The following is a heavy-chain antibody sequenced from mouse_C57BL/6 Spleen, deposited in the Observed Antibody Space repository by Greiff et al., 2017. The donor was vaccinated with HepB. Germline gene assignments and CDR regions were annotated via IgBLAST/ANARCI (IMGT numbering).Heavy chain of an antibody. V-gene: IGHV1-52*01. D-gene: IGHD2-4*01. CDR3: ARLGYDYDEGVDY. Sequence: VQLQQPGAELVRPGSSVKLSCKASGYTFTSYWMHWVKQRPIQGLEWIGNIDPSDSETHYNQKFKDKATLTVDKSSSTAYMQLSSLTSEDSAVYYCARLGYDYDEGVDYWGQGTTLTVSS. CDR2: IDPSDSET. J-gene: IGHJ2*01. CDR1: GYTFTSYW.